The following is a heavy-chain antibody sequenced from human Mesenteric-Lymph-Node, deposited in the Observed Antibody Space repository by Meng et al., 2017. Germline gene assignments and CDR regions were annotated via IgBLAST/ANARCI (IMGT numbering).Heavy chain of an antibody. V-gene: IGHV1-2*02. CDR1: GFIFTDYY. CDR3: ERGSAEAPGLGLDY. Sequence: ASVKVSCKASGFIFTDYYIHWVRQAPGQGPEWMAWINSNSGATNYAQKIQDRVSLTSDTSINTANMALSRLSSDDTAIYYCERGSAEAPGLGLDYWGQGALVTVSS. CDR2: INSNSGAT. J-gene: IGHJ4*02.